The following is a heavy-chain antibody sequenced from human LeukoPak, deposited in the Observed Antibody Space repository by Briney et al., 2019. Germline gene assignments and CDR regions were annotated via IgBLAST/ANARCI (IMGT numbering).Heavy chain of an antibody. Sequence: PGGSLRLSCAASGFTFSAFAINWVRQAPGKALEWVSAVSGSGTNSYYADSVKGRFTISRDNAKNTLYLQMNSLRVEDTAVYYCARPLGSGWFGPFDSWGQGTLVTVSS. D-gene: IGHD6-19*01. CDR1: GFTFSAFA. J-gene: IGHJ4*02. CDR3: ARPLGSGWFGPFDS. V-gene: IGHV3-23*01. CDR2: VSGSGTNS.